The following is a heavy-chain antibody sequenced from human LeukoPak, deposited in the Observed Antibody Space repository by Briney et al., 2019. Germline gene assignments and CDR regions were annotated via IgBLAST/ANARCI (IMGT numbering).Heavy chain of an antibody. CDR2: IYTSGST. Sequence: SETPSLTCTVSGGSISSYYWSWIRQPAGKGLEWIGRIYTSGSTNYNPSLKSRVTMSVDTSKNQFSLKLSSVTAADTAVYYCARLGYCSSTSCYDYWGQGTLVTVSS. V-gene: IGHV4-4*07. D-gene: IGHD2-2*01. J-gene: IGHJ4*02. CDR1: GGSISSYY. CDR3: ARLGYCSSTSCYDY.